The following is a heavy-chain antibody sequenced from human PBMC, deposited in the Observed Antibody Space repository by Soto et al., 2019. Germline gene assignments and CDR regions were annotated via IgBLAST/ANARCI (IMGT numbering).Heavy chain of an antibody. J-gene: IGHJ3*02. D-gene: IGHD3-22*01. V-gene: IGHV1-2*02. CDR3: ARGGSVYESSGTTPYAFYI. CDR2: INPNSGGT. Sequence: QVQLVQPGAEVKKPGASVKVSCKASGYTFTGYYMHWVRQAPGQGLEWMGWINPNSGGTNYAQKFQVRVTMTGDTSISTAYMELHGLRSDDTAVYYCARGGSVYESSGTTPYAFYIWGQGTMVTVSS. CDR1: GYTFTGYY.